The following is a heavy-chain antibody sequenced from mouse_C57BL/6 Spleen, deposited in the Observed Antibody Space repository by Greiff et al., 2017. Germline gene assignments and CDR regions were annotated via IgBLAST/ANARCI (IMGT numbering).Heavy chain of an antibody. Sequence: VQLQQSGPELVKPGASVKISCKASGYTFTDYYMNWVKQSHGKSLEWIGDINPNNGGTSYNQKFKGKATLTVDKSSSTAYMELRSLTSEDSAVYYCASSLLDYWGQGTTLTVSS. V-gene: IGHV1-26*01. CDR3: ASSLLDY. CDR1: GYTFTDYY. J-gene: IGHJ2*01. CDR2: INPNNGGT.